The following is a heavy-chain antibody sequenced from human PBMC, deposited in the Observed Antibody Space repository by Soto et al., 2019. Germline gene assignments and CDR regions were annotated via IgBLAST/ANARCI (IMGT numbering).Heavy chain of an antibody. J-gene: IGHJ6*02. CDR1: GYSFTSYW. CDR2: IYPGDSDT. CDR3: ARGGYCSSTSCPNPYYYGMDV. Sequence: GESLKISCKGSGYSFTSYWIGWVRQMPGKGLEWMGIIYPGDSDTRYSPSFQGQVTISADKSISTAYLKWSSMKASDTAMYYCARGGYCSSTSCPNPYYYGMDVWGQGTTVTVSS. D-gene: IGHD2-2*01. V-gene: IGHV5-51*01.